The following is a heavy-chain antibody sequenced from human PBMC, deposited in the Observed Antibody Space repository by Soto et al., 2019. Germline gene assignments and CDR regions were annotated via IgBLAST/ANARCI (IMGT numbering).Heavy chain of an antibody. V-gene: IGHV4-28*01. Sequence: QVQLQESGPGLVKPSDTLSLTCAVSGYSISSSNWWCWIRQPPGKGLEWIGYIYYSGSTYYNPSLKSRVTMSVDTSKNQFPLKLSSVTAGDTAVYYCARSAVASTAVGYVDYGGQGTLVTFSS. CDR2: IYYSGST. CDR1: GYSISSSNW. CDR3: ARSAVASTAVGYVDY. D-gene: IGHD6-19*01. J-gene: IGHJ4*02.